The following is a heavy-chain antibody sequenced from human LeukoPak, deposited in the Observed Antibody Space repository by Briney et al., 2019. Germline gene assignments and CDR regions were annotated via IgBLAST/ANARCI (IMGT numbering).Heavy chain of an antibody. CDR1: GFTFSDYY. CDR2: ISSSGSTI. J-gene: IGHJ4*02. D-gene: IGHD3-3*01. V-gene: IGHV3-11*04. CDR3: AREGITIFGVVIIRDFDY. Sequence: GGSLRLSCAASGFTFSDYYMSWIRQAPGKGLEWVSYISSSGSTIYYADSVKGRFTISRDNAKNSLYLQINSLRAEDTAVYYCAREGITIFGVVIIRDFDYWGQGTLVTVSS.